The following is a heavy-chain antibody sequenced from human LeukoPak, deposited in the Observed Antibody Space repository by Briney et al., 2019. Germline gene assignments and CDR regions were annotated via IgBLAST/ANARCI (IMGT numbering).Heavy chain of an antibody. D-gene: IGHD2-15*01. CDR2: IYYSGST. CDR1: GGSISSSSYY. J-gene: IGHJ5*02. V-gene: IGHV4-39*07. Sequence: SETLSLTCTVSGGSISSSSYYWGWIRQPPGKGLERIGSIYYSGSTYYNPSLKSRVTISVDTSKNQFSLKLSSVTAADTAVYYCASLSEYCSAGSCYLGWFDPWGQGTLVTVSS. CDR3: ASLSEYCSAGSCYLGWFDP.